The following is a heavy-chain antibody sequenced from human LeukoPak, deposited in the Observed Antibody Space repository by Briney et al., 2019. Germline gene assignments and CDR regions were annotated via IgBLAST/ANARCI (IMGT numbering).Heavy chain of an antibody. CDR2: IYYSGST. D-gene: IGHD4-17*01. CDR1: GGSISSYY. CDR3: ARGPGQIYGDDY. V-gene: IGHV4-59*12. J-gene: IGHJ4*02. Sequence: SETLSLTCTVSGGSISSYYWSWIRQPPGKGLEWIGYIYYSGSTNYNPSLKSRVTISVDTSKNQFSLKLSSVTAADTAVYYCARGPGQIYGDDYWGQGTLVTVSS.